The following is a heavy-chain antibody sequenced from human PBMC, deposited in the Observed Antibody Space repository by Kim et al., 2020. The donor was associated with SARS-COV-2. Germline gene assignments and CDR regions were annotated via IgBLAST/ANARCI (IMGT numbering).Heavy chain of an antibody. J-gene: IGHJ4*01. CDR3: ARDQNGYSSSWNTYFDY. D-gene: IGHD6-13*01. CDR1: GITFSRYN. CDR2: ISSSSIYI. Sequence: GGSLRLSCAASGITFSRYNMNWVRQAPGEGLEWVSCISSSSIYIHDADSVQGRSTISRDNAKNSLYLQMNSLRADDTAVYYCARDQNGYSSSWNTYFDY. V-gene: IGHV3-21*01.